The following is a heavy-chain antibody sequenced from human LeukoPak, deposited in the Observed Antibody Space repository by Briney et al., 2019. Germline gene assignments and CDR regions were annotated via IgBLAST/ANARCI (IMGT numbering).Heavy chain of an antibody. CDR2: IWNDGSNK. CDR3: ARSVGGGVTGTGDWFDP. CDR1: GFTFSSYD. Sequence: GMSLRLSCAASGFTFSSYDMSWVRQAPGKGLEWVAVIWNDGSNKFYADSVKGRFSISRDDSENTLYLQMNSLRVEDTAMYYCARSVGGGVTGTGDWFDPWGQGTLVTVSS. V-gene: IGHV3-33*01. D-gene: IGHD6-19*01. J-gene: IGHJ5*02.